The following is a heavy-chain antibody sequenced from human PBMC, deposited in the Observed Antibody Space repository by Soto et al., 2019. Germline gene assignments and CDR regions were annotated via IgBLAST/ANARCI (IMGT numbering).Heavy chain of an antibody. J-gene: IGHJ4*02. D-gene: IGHD3-22*01. V-gene: IGHV1-46*01. Sequence: QVQLVQSGAEVKKPGASVEVSCKASGYIFTHHYIHWVRQAPGQGLECMGIINPSGGSTNYLQKVQGRITMTRDTSTSTVYMELSSPRSEDTAVYFCARADYYDSSGFYYACCGQGTLVTVSS. CDR3: ARADYYDSSGFYYAC. CDR2: INPSGGST. CDR1: GYIFTHHY.